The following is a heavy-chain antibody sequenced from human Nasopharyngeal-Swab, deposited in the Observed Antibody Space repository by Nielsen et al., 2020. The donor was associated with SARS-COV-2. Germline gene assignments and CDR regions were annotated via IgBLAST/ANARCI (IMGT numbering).Heavy chain of an antibody. D-gene: IGHD5-18*01. CDR1: GGSIRSSSYY. J-gene: IGHJ6*02. CDR3: ARQNTQLPYYYYGMDV. V-gene: IGHV4-39*01. Sequence: SETLSLTCTVSGGSIRSSSYYWGWIRQPPGKGLEWIGSNYYSGSTYYNPSLKSRVTISVDTSKNQFSLKLSSVTAADTAVYYCARQNTQLPYYYYGMDVWGQGTTVTVSS. CDR2: NYYSGST.